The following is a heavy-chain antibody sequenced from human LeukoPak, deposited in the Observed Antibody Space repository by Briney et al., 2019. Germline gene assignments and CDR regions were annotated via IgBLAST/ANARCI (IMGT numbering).Heavy chain of an antibody. J-gene: IGHJ5*02. CDR2: IYSSGST. Sequence: SELLSLTCTVSGGSINSYYWSWIRQPAGKGLEWIGRIYSSGSTNYNPSLKSRVIMSVDTSKKQFSLKLSSMTAADTAVYYCARGGSSWNNGFDPWGQGTLVTVSS. CDR1: GGSINSYY. D-gene: IGHD6-13*01. CDR3: ARGGSSWNNGFDP. V-gene: IGHV4-4*07.